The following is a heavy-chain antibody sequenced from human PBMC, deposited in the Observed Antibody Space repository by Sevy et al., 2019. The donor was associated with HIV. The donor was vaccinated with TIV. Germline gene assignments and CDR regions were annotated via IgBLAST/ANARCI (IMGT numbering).Heavy chain of an antibody. D-gene: IGHD3-16*01. CDR3: ARGRIRFRHAFHI. CDR2: INNSGST. V-gene: IGHV4-34*01. J-gene: IGHJ3*02. Sequence: SETLSLTCAVYGGSFSGYYWSWIRQPPGKGLEWIGEINNSGSTNYNPSLKSRVTISVDTSKNQFSLKLSSVTAADTAVYYCARGRIRFRHAFHIWGQGTMVTVSS. CDR1: GGSFSGYY.